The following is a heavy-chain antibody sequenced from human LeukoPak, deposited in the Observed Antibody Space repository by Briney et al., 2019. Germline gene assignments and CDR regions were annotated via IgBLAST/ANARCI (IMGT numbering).Heavy chain of an antibody. D-gene: IGHD6-19*01. CDR3: ARRVLMSSAGVPDTWLAP. V-gene: IGHV4-59*08. J-gene: IGHJ5*02. CDR1: GSSVSNYY. Sequence: SETLSLTCTVSGSSVSNYYWNWIRQPPGKGLEWLGHISYSGSTIYNPSLNSRVTISLDTSKNQFSLSLNSVTAADTAVYFCARRVLMSSAGVPDTWLAPWGQGTLVTGSS. CDR2: ISYSGST.